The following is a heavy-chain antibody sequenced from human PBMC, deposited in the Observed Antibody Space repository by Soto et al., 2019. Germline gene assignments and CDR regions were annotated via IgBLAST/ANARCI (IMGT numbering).Heavy chain of an antibody. J-gene: IGHJ4*02. V-gene: IGHV1-18*01. CDR2: ISAYNGNT. CDR1: GYTFTSYG. D-gene: IGHD3-16*01. CDR3: ARDAGVSGELYY. Sequence: QVQLVQSGAEVKKPGASVKVSCKASGYTFTSYGISWVRQAPGQGLEWMGWISAYNGNTNYAQKLQSRVTITTNTSTTTAYMELRSLGSDDTAVYYCARDAGVSGELYYWGQGTLVTVSS.